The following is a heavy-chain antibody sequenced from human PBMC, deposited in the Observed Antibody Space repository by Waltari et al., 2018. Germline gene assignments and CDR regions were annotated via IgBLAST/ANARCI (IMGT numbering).Heavy chain of an antibody. V-gene: IGHV1-46*01. D-gene: IGHD2-15*01. CDR3: ARAMVVAATEAPDY. Sequence: QVQLVQSGAEVKKPGASVKVSCKASGYTFTSYYMHWVRQAPGQGLEWMGIINPSGGSTSYAHKFEGIVTMTRDTATSTVYMEVSSLRSEDTAVYYCARAMVVAATEAPDYWGQGTLVTVSA. CDR2: INPSGGST. CDR1: GYTFTSYY. J-gene: IGHJ4*02.